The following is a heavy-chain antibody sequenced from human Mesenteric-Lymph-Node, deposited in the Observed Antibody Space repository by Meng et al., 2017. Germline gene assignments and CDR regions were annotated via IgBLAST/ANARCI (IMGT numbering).Heavy chain of an antibody. CDR1: GVSISSDY. D-gene: IGHD5-24*01. CDR2: VYYSGSA. Sequence: SETLSLTCSVSGVSISSDYWSWMRQSPGKGLEWIGYVYYSGSADYNPSLRSRVTISVDTSRSQFSLNLTSVTAADTAVFNGERKVACRYVQVGKPYDMEYWGQGTLVTVSS. J-gene: IGHJ4*02. CDR3: ERKVACRYVQVGKPYDMEY. V-gene: IGHV4-59*01.